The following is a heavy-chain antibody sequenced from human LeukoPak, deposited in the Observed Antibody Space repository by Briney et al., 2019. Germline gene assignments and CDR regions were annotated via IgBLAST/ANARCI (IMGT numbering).Heavy chain of an antibody. D-gene: IGHD5-18*01. CDR1: GYSISSSNW. Sequence: SETLSLTCAVSGYSISSSNWWGWIRQPPGKGLEWIGNIHQSGSTYYNPSVKSRVSISMDTSKNQFSLKLDSVTAADTAVYYCARDSDHTSMLFKGFDYWGRGTLVTVSS. CDR3: ARDSDHTSMLFKGFDY. J-gene: IGHJ4*02. CDR2: IHQSGST. V-gene: IGHV4-38-2*02.